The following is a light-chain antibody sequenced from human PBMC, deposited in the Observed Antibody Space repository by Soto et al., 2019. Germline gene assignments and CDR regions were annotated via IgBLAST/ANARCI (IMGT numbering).Light chain of an antibody. CDR1: QSVSSSY. J-gene: IGKJ4*01. Sequence: EIVLTQSPGTLSLSPGERATLSCRASQSVSSSYLAWYQQKPGQAPRLLIYGASSRATGIPDRFSGSGSGTDVTLPISRLEPEDFAVYYCQQYGSSALTVGGGTKVEIK. CDR3: QQYGSSALT. V-gene: IGKV3-20*01. CDR2: GAS.